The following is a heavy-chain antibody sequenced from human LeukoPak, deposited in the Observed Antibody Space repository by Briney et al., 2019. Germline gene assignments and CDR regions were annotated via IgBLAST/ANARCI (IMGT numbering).Heavy chain of an antibody. V-gene: IGHV4-59*08. Sequence: SETLSLTCTVSGGSIASNYWTGIRQPPGKGLEYIGYIYYTGGTNYNPSLKSRVTISVDTSKNQFSLKLTSVTAADTAVYFCAKYGNSGWVIDNWGQGTLVTVSS. D-gene: IGHD6-19*01. CDR3: AKYGNSGWVIDN. CDR1: GGSIASNY. J-gene: IGHJ4*02. CDR2: IYYTGGT.